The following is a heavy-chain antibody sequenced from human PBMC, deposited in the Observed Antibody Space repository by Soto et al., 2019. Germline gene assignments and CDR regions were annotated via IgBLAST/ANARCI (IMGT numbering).Heavy chain of an antibody. CDR3: ARDPAYGDYGGDY. Sequence: GGSLRLSCAASGFTFSSYAMHWVRQAPGKGLEWVAVISYDGSNKYYADSVKGRFTISRDNSKNTLYLQMNSLRAEDTAVYSCARDPAYGDYGGDYWGQGTLVTVSS. J-gene: IGHJ4*02. D-gene: IGHD4-17*01. CDR1: GFTFSSYA. CDR2: ISYDGSNK. V-gene: IGHV3-30*04.